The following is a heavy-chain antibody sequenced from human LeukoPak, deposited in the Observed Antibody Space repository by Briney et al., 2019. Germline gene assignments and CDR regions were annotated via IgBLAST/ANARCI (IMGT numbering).Heavy chain of an antibody. V-gene: IGHV3-7*01. Sequence: GGSLRLSCAASGFTFSLYWMSWVRQAPGKGLEWVANIKQDGSEKYYVDSVKGPFTISRDNAKNSLYLQMNSLRAEDTAVYYCARDRSYSGSYHTNDYWGQGTLVTVSS. CDR1: GFTFSLYW. J-gene: IGHJ4*02. CDR2: IKQDGSEK. CDR3: ARDRSYSGSYHTNDY. D-gene: IGHD1-26*01.